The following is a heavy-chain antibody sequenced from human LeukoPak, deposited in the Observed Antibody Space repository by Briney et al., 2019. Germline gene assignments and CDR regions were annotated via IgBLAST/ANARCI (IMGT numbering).Heavy chain of an antibody. D-gene: IGHD5-12*01. V-gene: IGHV3-21*01. CDR2: ISSSSSYI. CDR1: GFTFSSYS. J-gene: IGHJ3*02. CDR3: ARVVATSREDVFDI. Sequence: GGSLRLSCAASGFTFSSYSMNWVRQAPGKGLEWVSSISSSSSYIYYADSVKGRFTISRDNAKNSLYLQMNSLRAEDMAVYYCARVVATSREDVFDIWGQGTMVTVSS.